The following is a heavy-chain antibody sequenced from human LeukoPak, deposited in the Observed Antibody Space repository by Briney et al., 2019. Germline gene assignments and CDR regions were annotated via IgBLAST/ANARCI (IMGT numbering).Heavy chain of an antibody. CDR2: INAGNGNT. Sequence: GASVKVSCKASGYTFTDFAIHWVRQAPGQRLEWMGWINAGNGNTKYSQKFQGRVTITRDTSASTAYMELSSLRSEDMAVYFCARDPKTGYLDYWGQGTLVTVSS. CDR3: ARDPKTGYLDY. D-gene: IGHD1-14*01. CDR1: GYTFTDFA. V-gene: IGHV1-3*01. J-gene: IGHJ4*02.